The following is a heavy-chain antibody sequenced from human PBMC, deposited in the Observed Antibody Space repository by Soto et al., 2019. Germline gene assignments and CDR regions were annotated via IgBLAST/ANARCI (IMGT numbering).Heavy chain of an antibody. D-gene: IGHD2-8*01. J-gene: IGHJ1*01. CDR1: GHSFTSYW. V-gene: IGHV5-10-1*01. Sequence: PGEPLKISCKGSGHSFTSYWISWVRQMPGKGLEWMGRIDPSDSYTNYSPSFQGHVTISADKSISTAYLQWSSLKASDTAMYYCAREVYPDWYFQHWGQGTLVTVSS. CDR3: AREVYPDWYFQH. CDR2: IDPSDSYT.